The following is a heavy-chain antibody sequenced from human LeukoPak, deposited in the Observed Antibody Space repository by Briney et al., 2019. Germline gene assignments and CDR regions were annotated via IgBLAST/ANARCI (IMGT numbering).Heavy chain of an antibody. CDR3: ARDNRRERDGYNLDY. V-gene: IGHV1-69*04. J-gene: IGHJ4*02. CDR2: IIPILGIA. D-gene: IGHD5-24*01. CDR1: GGTFSSYA. Sequence: GASVKVSCKASGGTFSSYAISWVRQAPGQGLEWMGRIIPILGIANYAQKFQGRVTITADESTSTAYMELSSLRSEDTAVYYCARDNRRERDGYNLDYWGQGTLVTVSS.